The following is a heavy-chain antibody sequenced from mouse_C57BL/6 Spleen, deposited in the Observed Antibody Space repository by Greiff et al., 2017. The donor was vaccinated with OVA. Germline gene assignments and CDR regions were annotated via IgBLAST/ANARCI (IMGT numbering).Heavy chain of an antibody. Sequence: QVQLQQPGAELVRPGSSVKLSCKASGYTFTSYWMHWVKQRPIQGLEWIGNIDPSDSGTHYNQKFKDKATLTVDKSSSTAYMQLSSLTSEDSAVYYCARWGSSHWYFDVWGTGTTVTVSS. CDR3: ARWGSSHWYFDV. CDR2: IDPSDSGT. J-gene: IGHJ1*03. D-gene: IGHD1-1*01. CDR1: GYTFTSYW. V-gene: IGHV1-52*01.